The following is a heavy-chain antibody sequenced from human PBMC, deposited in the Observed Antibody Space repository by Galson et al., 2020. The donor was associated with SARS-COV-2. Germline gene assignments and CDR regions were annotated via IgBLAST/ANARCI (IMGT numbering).Heavy chain of an antibody. CDR3: ARIHYDILTGYSSWFDY. J-gene: IGHJ4*02. CDR1: GFSLSTSGVG. D-gene: IGHD3-9*01. Sequence: SGPTLVKPTQTLTLTCNFSGFSLSTSGVGVGWIRQPPGKALEWLALIYWDDDKRYSPSLKSRLTITKDTSKNQVVLTMTNMDPVDTATYYCARIHYDILTGYSSWFDYWGQGTLVTVSS. CDR2: IYWDDDK. V-gene: IGHV2-5*02.